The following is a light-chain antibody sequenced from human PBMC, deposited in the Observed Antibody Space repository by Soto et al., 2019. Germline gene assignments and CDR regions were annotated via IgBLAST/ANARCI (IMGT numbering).Light chain of an antibody. CDR3: TSYVGNDIWV. CDR2: AND. CDR1: GSNVGTSY. J-gene: IGLJ3*02. V-gene: IGLV1-47*01. Sequence: QSVLTQPPSASGTPGQRVTISCSGSGSNVGTSYVYWYQQLPGTAPKLLIYANDQRPSGVPDRFSGSKSGTSASLAISGLRSEDEADYYCTSYVGNDIWVFGGGTKLTVL.